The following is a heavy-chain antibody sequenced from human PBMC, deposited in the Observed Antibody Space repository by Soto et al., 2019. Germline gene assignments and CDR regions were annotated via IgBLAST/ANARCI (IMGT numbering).Heavy chain of an antibody. CDR2: ISAYNGNT. CDR3: ARLVVAATPSYYYCYMDV. D-gene: IGHD2-15*01. Sequence: QVQLVQSGAEVKKPGASVKVSCKASGYTFTSYGISWLRQAPGQGLERMGWISAYNGNTNYAQKLKGRVTMTTDTFTSTDYMELRSLRSDDTAVYYCARLVVAATPSYYYCYMDVWGKGTTVTVSS. CDR1: GYTFTSYG. J-gene: IGHJ6*03. V-gene: IGHV1-18*01.